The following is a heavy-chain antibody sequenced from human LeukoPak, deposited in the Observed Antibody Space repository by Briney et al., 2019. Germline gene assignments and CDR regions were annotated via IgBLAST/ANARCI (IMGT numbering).Heavy chain of an antibody. J-gene: IGHJ4*02. CDR2: ISSSANTI. CDR3: ARSGYYLLDY. CDR1: GFTFSDYC. Sequence: GGSLRLSCAASGFTFSDYCMSWIRQAPGKGLEWLSYISSSANTIYYADSVKGRFTISRDNAKNSLYLQMNSLRAEDTAVYYCARSGYYLLDYWGQGTLVTVSS. D-gene: IGHD5-12*01. V-gene: IGHV3-11*01.